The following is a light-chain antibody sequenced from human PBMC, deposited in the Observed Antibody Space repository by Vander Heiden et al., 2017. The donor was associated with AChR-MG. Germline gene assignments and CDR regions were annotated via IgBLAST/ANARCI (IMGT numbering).Light chain of an antibody. CDR3: CSYAGSWV. Sequence: QSALTPPASVSGSPGQSITISCTGTSSEVGRYNRGSWYQQHAGKAPKLMIYEGRKRPSGVSNRFSGSKSGNTASLTISGLQDEDEADYYCCSYAGSWVFGGGTKLTVL. V-gene: IGLV2-23*01. J-gene: IGLJ3*02. CDR1: SSEVGRYNR. CDR2: EGR.